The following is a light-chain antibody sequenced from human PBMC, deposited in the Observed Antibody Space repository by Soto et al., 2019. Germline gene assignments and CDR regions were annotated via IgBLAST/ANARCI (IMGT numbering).Light chain of an antibody. Sequence: QSVLTQPASVSGSPGQSITISCTGTSSDVGGYNYVSWYQQHPGKAPKLMIYDVSDRPSGVSNRFSGSKSGNTASLTISGLQAEDEADYSSSLYTRGFYVFGTGTKVTVL. V-gene: IGLV2-14*01. CDR3: SLYTRGFYV. CDR1: SSDVGGYNY. CDR2: DVS. J-gene: IGLJ1*01.